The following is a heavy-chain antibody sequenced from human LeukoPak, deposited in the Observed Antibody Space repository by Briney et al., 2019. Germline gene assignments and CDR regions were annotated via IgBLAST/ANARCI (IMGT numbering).Heavy chain of an antibody. CDR3: AREGPRGNSQFDY. V-gene: IGHV3-30*04. J-gene: IGHJ4*02. Sequence: GRSLRLSCAASGFTFSSYAMHWVRQAPGKGLEWVAVISYDGSNKYYADSVKGRLTISRDNSKNTLYLQMNSLRAEDTAVYYRAREGPRGNSQFDYWGQGTLVTVSS. CDR2: ISYDGSNK. CDR1: GFTFSSYA. D-gene: IGHD2/OR15-2a*01.